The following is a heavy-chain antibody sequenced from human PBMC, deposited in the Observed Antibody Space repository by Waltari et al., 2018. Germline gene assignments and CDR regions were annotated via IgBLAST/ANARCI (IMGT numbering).Heavy chain of an antibody. CDR2: IKQDGSET. Sequence: EVQLVESGGGLVQPGGSLRLSCEASGLAFSDSWVSWVRQAPGKGLEWVAKIKQDGSETFYVESVKGRFTISRDNAKNLLYLQMNSLRVEDTAVYFCAMTGRLGTGLPWDWGQGTLVTVSS. CDR1: GLAFSDSW. D-gene: IGHD3-9*01. J-gene: IGHJ4*02. CDR3: AMTGRLGTGLPWD. V-gene: IGHV3-7*01.